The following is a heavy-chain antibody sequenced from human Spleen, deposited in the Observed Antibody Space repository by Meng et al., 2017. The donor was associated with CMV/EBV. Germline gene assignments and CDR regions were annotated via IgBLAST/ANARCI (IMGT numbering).Heavy chain of an antibody. Sequence: ASVKVSCKTSGYTFTGYYIHWVRQAPGQGLEWMGWINPNIGVTKYAEKFQGRVTVTRDTSISTAYMELTRLRSDDTAVYYCALLATVNPSHFDYWGQGTLVTVSS. CDR2: INPNIGVT. CDR1: GYTFTGYY. V-gene: IGHV1-2*02. CDR3: ALLATVNPSHFDY. D-gene: IGHD4-17*01. J-gene: IGHJ4*02.